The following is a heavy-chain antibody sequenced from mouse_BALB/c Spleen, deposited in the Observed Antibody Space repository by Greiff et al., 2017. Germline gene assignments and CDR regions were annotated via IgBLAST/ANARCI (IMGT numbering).Heavy chain of an antibody. V-gene: IGHV5-12-2*01. CDR1: GFTFSSYT. D-gene: IGHD2-4*01. CDR3: ARHPSYDYDRSYYFDY. CDR2: ISNGGGST. Sequence: EVQGVESGGGLVQPGGSLKLSCAASGFTFSSYTMSWVRQTPEKRLEWVAYISNGGGSTYYPDTVKGRFTISRDNAKNTLYLQMSSLKSEDTAMYYCARHPSYDYDRSYYFDYWGQGTTLTVSS. J-gene: IGHJ2*01.